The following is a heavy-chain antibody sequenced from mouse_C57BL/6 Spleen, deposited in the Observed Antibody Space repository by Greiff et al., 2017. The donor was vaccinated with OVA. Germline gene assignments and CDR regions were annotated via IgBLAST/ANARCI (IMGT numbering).Heavy chain of an antibody. CDR1: GYTFTSYW. Sequence: QVQLQQPGAELIQPGASVRLSCQASGYTFTSYWMHWVKQRPGQGLEWIGMIHPDSGNTNYNEKFKSKATLTVDKSSNTAYMQLSCLTSEDSAVYYCARAGITGTAYWGQGTLVTVSA. CDR3: ARAGITGTAY. V-gene: IGHV1-64*01. CDR2: IHPDSGNT. D-gene: IGHD4-1*01. J-gene: IGHJ3*01.